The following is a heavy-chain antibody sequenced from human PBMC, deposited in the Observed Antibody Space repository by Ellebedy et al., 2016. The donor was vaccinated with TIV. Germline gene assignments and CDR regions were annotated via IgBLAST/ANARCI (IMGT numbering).Heavy chain of an antibody. V-gene: IGHV3-23*01. D-gene: IGHD2-15*01. CDR2: ITESGGNT. Sequence: GESLKISCAASGLTFSSHAMSWVRQAPGKGLEWVSSITESGGNTYYADSVKGRFTISRDNSKDTLYLQMNSLRAEDTAIYYCARDPLGYCSGGSCTNNWFDPWGQGTLVTVSS. J-gene: IGHJ5*02. CDR3: ARDPLGYCSGGSCTNNWFDP. CDR1: GLTFSSHA.